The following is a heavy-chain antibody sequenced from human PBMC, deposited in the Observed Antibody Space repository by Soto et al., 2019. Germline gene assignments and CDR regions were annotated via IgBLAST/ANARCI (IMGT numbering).Heavy chain of an antibody. V-gene: IGHV4-30-4*01. CDR1: GGSISSGDYY. CDR2: IYYSGST. CDR3: ARDQPTVTRNYYYGMDV. D-gene: IGHD4-4*01. Sequence: SETLSLTCTVSGGSISSGDYYWSWIRQPPGKGLEWIGYIYYSGSTYYNPSLKSRVTISVDPSKNQFSLKLSPVTAADTAVYYCARDQPTVTRNYYYGMDVWGQGTTVTVSS. J-gene: IGHJ6*02.